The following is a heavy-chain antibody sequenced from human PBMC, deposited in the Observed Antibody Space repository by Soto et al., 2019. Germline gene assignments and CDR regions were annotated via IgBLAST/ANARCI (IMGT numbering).Heavy chain of an antibody. CDR3: ARTGGFGYCSGGSCSRTNWIDT. CDR2: IYYSGST. V-gene: IGHV4-31*03. J-gene: IGHJ5*02. Sequence: SETLSLTCTVSGGSISSGGYYWSWIRQHPGKGLEWIGYIYYSGSTYYNPSLKSRVTISVDTSKNQFSLKLSSVTAADTAVYYCARTGGFGYCSGGSCSRTNWIDTGGKGTLVTVS. CDR1: GGSISSGGYY. D-gene: IGHD2-15*01.